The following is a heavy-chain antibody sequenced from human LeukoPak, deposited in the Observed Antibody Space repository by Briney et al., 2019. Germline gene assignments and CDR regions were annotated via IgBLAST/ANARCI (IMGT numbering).Heavy chain of an antibody. CDR2: ISYDGSNK. CDR1: GFTFSSYG. V-gene: IGHV3-30*18. CDR3: AKGYCGGDCPFDY. Sequence: SGGSLRLSCAASGFTFSSYGMHWVRQAPGKGLEWVAVISYDGSNKYYADSVKGRYTISRDKSKNTLYLQMNSLRAEDTAVYYCAKGYCGGDCPFDYRGQGTLVTVSS. J-gene: IGHJ4*02. D-gene: IGHD2-21*01.